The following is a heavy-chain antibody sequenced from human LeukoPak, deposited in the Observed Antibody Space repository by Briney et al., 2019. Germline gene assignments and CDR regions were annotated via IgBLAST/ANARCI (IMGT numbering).Heavy chain of an antibody. J-gene: IGHJ4*02. Sequence: GRSLRLSCAASGFTFSSYGMHWVRQAPGKGLEWVAVISYDGSNKYYADSVKGRFTISRDNSENTLYLQMNSLRAEDTAVYYCAKPDAPWGQGTLVTVSS. CDR2: ISYDGSNK. CDR1: GFTFSSYG. V-gene: IGHV3-30*18. CDR3: AKPDAP.